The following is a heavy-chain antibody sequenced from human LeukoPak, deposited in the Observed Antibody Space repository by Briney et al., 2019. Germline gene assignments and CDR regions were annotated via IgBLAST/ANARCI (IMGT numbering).Heavy chain of an antibody. CDR2: IYWDDDK. CDR3: AHRRSNGWYPY. D-gene: IGHD6-19*01. J-gene: IGHJ4*02. CDR1: GFSLSTRGVG. V-gene: IGHV2-5*02. Sequence: SGPTLVNPPQTLTLTCTFSGFSLSTRGVGVGWIRQSPGKALEWLALIYWDDDKRYSPSLKSGLTITKDTSKNQVVLTMTNMDPVDTATYYCAHRRSNGWYPYWGQGTLVTVSS.